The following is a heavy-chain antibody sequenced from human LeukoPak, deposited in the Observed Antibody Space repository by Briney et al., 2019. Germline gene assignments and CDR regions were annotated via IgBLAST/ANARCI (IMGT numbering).Heavy chain of an antibody. Sequence: GASVNVSCKASGYTFTSYGISWVRQAPGKGLEWVGGISAYNGNTNYAQKLQGRVTMTTDKSTSTAYMELRSLRSDATAVYYWAIDRGYCTNGVCYRYDYWGQGTLVTVSS. D-gene: IGHD2-8*01. V-gene: IGHV1-18*01. CDR3: AIDRGYCTNGVCYRYDY. J-gene: IGHJ4*02. CDR2: ISAYNGNT. CDR1: GYTFTSYG.